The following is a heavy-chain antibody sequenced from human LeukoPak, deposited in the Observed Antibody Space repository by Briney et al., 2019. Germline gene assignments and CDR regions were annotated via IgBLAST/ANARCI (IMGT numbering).Heavy chain of an antibody. Sequence: GGSLRLSCAASGFTFSSYAMSWVRQAPGKGLEWVSAISGSGDSTSYADSVKGRFTISRDNSKNTLYLQMYSLRAEDTAIYYCASLLEGSSSWPFDYWGQGTLVTVSS. CDR1: GFTFSSYA. V-gene: IGHV3-23*01. CDR3: ASLLEGSSSWPFDY. CDR2: ISGSGDST. D-gene: IGHD6-13*01. J-gene: IGHJ4*02.